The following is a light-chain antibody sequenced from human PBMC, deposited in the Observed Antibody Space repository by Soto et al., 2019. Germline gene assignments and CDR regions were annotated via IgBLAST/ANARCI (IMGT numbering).Light chain of an antibody. CDR1: QNIRSS. CDR3: QQYDIWPPET. J-gene: IGKJ1*01. V-gene: IGKV3-15*01. Sequence: EVVMTQSPASLSASPGERVTLSCRASQNIRSSLAWYQQRPGQAPRLLIYDASTRATGIPPRFSGGGSGTEFTVTISSLQSEDFAIYYCQQYDIWPPETFGQGTKVDIK. CDR2: DAS.